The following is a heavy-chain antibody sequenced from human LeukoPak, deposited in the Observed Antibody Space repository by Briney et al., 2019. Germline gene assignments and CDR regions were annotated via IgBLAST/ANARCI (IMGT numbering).Heavy chain of an antibody. J-gene: IGHJ3*02. CDR1: GGSIRSSSYY. V-gene: IGHV4-39*01. Sequence: PSETLSLTCTVSGGSIRSSSYYWGWSRQPPGKGLEGIGNIYYSGSTYYNPSLKSRITISVDTSKNQLSLKLCSVTAAHTAVYYCARHMDTMVRGIIQHTFDIWGQGTMVTVSS. CDR3: ARHMDTMVRGIIQHTFDI. D-gene: IGHD3-10*01. CDR2: IYYSGST.